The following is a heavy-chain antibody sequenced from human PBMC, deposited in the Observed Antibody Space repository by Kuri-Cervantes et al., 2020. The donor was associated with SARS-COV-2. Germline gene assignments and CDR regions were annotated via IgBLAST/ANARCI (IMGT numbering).Heavy chain of an antibody. CDR1: GFTFSSYA. V-gene: IGHV3-23*01. CDR2: ISGSGGST. D-gene: IGHD2-15*01. J-gene: IGHJ4*02. CDR3: AKIGTQYCSAGSCYVDY. Sequence: GGSLRLSCAASGFTFSSYAMSWVSQAPGKGLEWVSAISGSGGSTYYADSVKGRFTISRDNSKNTLYLQMNSLRAEDTAVYYCAKIGTQYCSAGSCYVDYWGQGTLVTVSS.